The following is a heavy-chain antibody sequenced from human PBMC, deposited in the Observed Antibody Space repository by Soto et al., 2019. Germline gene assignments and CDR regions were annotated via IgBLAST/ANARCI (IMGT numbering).Heavy chain of an antibody. D-gene: IGHD6-19*01. J-gene: IGHJ6*02. CDR1: GGSISSSSYY. Sequence: QLQLQESGPGLVKPSETLSLTCTVSGGSISSSSYYWGWIRQPPGKGLEWIGSIYYSGSTYYNPHQNSRVTLSVDXYKXQXRLKLSSVTAADTAVYYCARHCLAVADSSYYYGMDVWGQGTTVTVSS. CDR2: IYYSGST. V-gene: IGHV4-39*01. CDR3: ARHCLAVADSSYYYGMDV.